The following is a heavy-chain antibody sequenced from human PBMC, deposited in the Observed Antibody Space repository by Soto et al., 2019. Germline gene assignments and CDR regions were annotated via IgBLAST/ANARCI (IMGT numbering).Heavy chain of an antibody. Sequence: KTSETLSLTCTVSGGSISDYFWSWIRQPPGKGLEWIGYVYYTGNTNSIPSLKSRVTISVDTSKNQFSLKLRSVTAADTAVYYCARGLGNYPWSFNSWGQGTLVTVSS. J-gene: IGHJ4*02. V-gene: IGHV4-59*01. CDR1: GGSISDYF. CDR2: VYYTGNT. CDR3: ARGLGNYPWSFNS. D-gene: IGHD3-16*02.